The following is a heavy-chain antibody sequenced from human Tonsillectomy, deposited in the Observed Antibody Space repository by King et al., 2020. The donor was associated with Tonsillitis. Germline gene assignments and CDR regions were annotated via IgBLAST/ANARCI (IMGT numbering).Heavy chain of an antibody. Sequence: QLVQSGAEVKKPGASVKVSCKASGYTFTGYFMHWVRQAPGQGLEWMGWINPNSGGTNYAQNFQGRVTMTRDTSISTAYMELSRLRSDDTAVYYCARAGFSSSSNIDYWGQGTLVTVSS. J-gene: IGHJ4*02. CDR2: INPNSGGT. D-gene: IGHD6-6*01. CDR1: GYTFTGYF. V-gene: IGHV1-2*02. CDR3: ARAGFSSSSNIDY.